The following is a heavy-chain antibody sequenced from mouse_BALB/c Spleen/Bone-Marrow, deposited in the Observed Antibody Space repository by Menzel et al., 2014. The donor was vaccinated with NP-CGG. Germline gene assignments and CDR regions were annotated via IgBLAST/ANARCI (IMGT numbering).Heavy chain of an antibody. V-gene: IGHV1-69*01. D-gene: IGHD2-13*01. Sequence: QVQLQQSGPELVMPGASVKMSCKASGYTFTDYWIHWVKQRPGQGLEWIGAIDTSYTYTTYNQKFKGKATLTVDASSSTAYIQLSSLTSEDSAVYYCANIYYGDYGWFSYWGQGTLVTVSA. CDR2: IDTSYTYT. CDR3: ANIYYGDYGWFSY. J-gene: IGHJ3*01. CDR1: GYTFTDYW.